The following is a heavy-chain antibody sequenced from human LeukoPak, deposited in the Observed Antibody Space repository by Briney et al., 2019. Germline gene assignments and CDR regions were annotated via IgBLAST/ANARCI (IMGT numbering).Heavy chain of an antibody. CDR1: GGSISSYY. CDR3: ARQTQLWGFDY. V-gene: IGHV4-59*08. CDR2: IYYSGST. J-gene: IGHJ4*02. Sequence: SETLSLTCTVSGGSISSYYWSWVRQPPGKGLEWIGYIYYSGSTNYNPSLKSRVTISVDTSKNQFSLKLSSVTAADTAVYYCARQTQLWGFDYWGQGTLVTVSS. D-gene: IGHD5-18*01.